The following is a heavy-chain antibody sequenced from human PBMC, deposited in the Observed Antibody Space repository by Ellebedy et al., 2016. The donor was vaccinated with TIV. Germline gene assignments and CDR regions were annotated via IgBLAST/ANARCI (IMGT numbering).Heavy chain of an antibody. CDR1: GFTFSTYY. CDR3: AKDRSIAAAHVDS. D-gene: IGHD6-13*01. CDR2: ISTDGSIT. Sequence: GGSLKISCAASGFTFSTYYMHWVRQAPGKGLVWVSRISTDGSITTFADSVKGRFTVSRDNSRNILYLQMNSLRLEDTGMYYCAKDRSIAAAHVDSWGQGTLVTVSS. V-gene: IGHV3-74*01. J-gene: IGHJ4*02.